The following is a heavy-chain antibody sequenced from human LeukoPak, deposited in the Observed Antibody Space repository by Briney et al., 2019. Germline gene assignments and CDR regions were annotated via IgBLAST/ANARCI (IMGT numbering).Heavy chain of an antibody. Sequence: PSETLSLTCAVYGGSFSGYYWSWIRRPPGKGLEWIGEINHSGSTNYNPSLKSRVTISVDTSKNQFSLKLSSVTAADTAVYYCARCPREGATLGGNFYYYYYMDVWGKGTTVTVSS. CDR1: GGSFSGYY. J-gene: IGHJ6*03. CDR2: INHSGST. V-gene: IGHV4-34*01. D-gene: IGHD1-26*01. CDR3: ARCPREGATLGGNFYYYYYMDV.